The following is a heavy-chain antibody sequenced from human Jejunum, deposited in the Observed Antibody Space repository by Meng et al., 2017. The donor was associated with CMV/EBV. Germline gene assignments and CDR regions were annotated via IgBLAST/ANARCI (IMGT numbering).Heavy chain of an antibody. CDR1: GFSFPDAW. J-gene: IGHJ4*02. CDR3: TTGRAH. Sequence: EVQLVESGGGLGQPGGSLRLSCAASGFSFPDAWMSWVRQAPGKGLEWVGRIKAKSDGGTTEYPAPVKGRFTISRDDSKNTLFLQMNSLKTEDTAVYYCTTGRAHWGQGTLVTASS. CDR2: IKAKSDGGTT. V-gene: IGHV3-15*01.